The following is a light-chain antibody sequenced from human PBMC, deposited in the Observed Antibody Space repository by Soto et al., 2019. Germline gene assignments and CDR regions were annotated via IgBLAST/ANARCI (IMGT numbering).Light chain of an antibody. CDR3: EAWDDSLYGAV. CDR1: SSNIGANP. V-gene: IGLV1-44*01. CDR2: NND. Sequence: QLVLTQPPSASGTPGQRVTISCSGSSSNIGANPINWYQQLPGTAPKLLIYNNDQRPSGVPDRFSASKSGTSASLAISGLQFEDEADYYCEAWDDSLYGAVLGGGTKVTVL. J-gene: IGLJ2*01.